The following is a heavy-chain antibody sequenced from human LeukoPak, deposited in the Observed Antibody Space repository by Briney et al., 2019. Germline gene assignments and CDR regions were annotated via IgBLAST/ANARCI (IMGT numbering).Heavy chain of an antibody. V-gene: IGHV3-49*04. Sequence: GGSLRLSCTASGFTFGDYAMSWVRQAPGKGLEWVGFIRSKAYGGTTEYAASVKGRFTISRDDSKSIAYLQMNSLKTEDTAVYYCTRWGRAGYYYYYYMDVRGKGTTVTVSS. D-gene: IGHD7-27*01. CDR2: IRSKAYGGTT. CDR3: TRWGRAGYYYYYYMDV. CDR1: GFTFGDYA. J-gene: IGHJ6*03.